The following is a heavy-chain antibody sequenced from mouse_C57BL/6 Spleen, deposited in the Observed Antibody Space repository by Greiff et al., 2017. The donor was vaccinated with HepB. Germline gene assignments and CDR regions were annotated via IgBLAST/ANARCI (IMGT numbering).Heavy chain of an antibody. V-gene: IGHV6-3*01. CDR3: TGGIYYGYDDWFAY. D-gene: IGHD2-2*01. CDR2: IRLKSDNYAT. CDR1: GFTFSNYW. Sequence: EVKLEESGGGLVQPGGSMKLSCVASGFTFSNYWMNWVRQSPEKGLEWVAQIRLKSDNYATHYAESVKGRFTISRDDSKSSVYLQMNNLRAEDTGIYYCTGGIYYGYDDWFAYWGQGTLVTVSA. J-gene: IGHJ3*01.